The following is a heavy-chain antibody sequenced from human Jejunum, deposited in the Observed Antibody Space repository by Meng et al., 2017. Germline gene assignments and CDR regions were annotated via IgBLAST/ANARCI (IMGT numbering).Heavy chain of an antibody. CDR1: GFGVSSSY. V-gene: IGHV3-53*02. CDR2: IYSTDIGGHT. D-gene: IGHD3-16*01. CDR3: AKLTSL. Sequence: EVQLVETGGGLIQPGGSLRLSCVVSGFGVSSSYMSWVRQAPGKGLEWVSVIYSTDIGGHTFYTDSVQGRFTISRDNSKNTLYLQMNSLRAEDTAVYYCAKLTSLWGQGTLVTVSS. J-gene: IGHJ4*02.